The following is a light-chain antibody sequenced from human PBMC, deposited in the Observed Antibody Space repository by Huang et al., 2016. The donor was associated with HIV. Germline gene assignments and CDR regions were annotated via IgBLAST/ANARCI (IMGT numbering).Light chain of an antibody. J-gene: IGKJ4*01. CDR2: GAS. CDR3: QQYNNWPPLT. CDR1: QNLNTD. V-gene: IGKV3-15*01. Sequence: EVVITQSPAILSVSPGARATLSCRASQNLNTDLAWYKHKPGQAPRLLIYGASTRATGIPAGFSGNGSETEVTLTISSLQSEDFAIYYCQQYNNWPPLTFGGGTKVEIK.